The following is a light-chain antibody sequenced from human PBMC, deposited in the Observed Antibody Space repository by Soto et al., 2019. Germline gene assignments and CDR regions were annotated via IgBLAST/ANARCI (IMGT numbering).Light chain of an antibody. Sequence: QSVLTQPASVSGSPGQSITISCTGTSSDVGDYNYVSWYQQHPGKAPKLMIYDVGYRPSGVSNRFSGSKSANTASLTISGLQAEDEADYYCSSYTTTNTVVFGGGTQLTVL. CDR1: SSDVGDYNY. CDR2: DVG. J-gene: IGLJ2*01. CDR3: SSYTTTNTVV. V-gene: IGLV2-14*01.